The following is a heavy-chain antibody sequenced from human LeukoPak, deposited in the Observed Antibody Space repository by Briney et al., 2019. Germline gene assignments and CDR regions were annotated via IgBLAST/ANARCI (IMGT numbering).Heavy chain of an antibody. J-gene: IGHJ4*02. CDR3: ARGPPYYYDSSGYPHFN. V-gene: IGHV3-66*01. D-gene: IGHD3-22*01. CDR1: GFTVSSNY. Sequence: TGGSLRLSCAASGFTVSSNYMSWVRQAPGKGLEWVSVIYSGGSTYYADSVKGRFTISRDNSKNTLYLQMNSLRAEDTAVYYCARGPPYYYDSSGYPHFNWGQGTLVTVSS. CDR2: IYSGGST.